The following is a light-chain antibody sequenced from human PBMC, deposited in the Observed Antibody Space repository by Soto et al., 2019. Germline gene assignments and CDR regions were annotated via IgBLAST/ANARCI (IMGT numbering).Light chain of an antibody. Sequence: QAVVTQEPSLTVSPGGTVTLTCGSSTGAVTSGHYPYWFQQKPGQAPRTLIYDATNKDSWTPARFSGSLLGGKAALTLSGAQPEDEADYYCFLSYSGAWVFGGGTKVTVL. V-gene: IGLV7-46*01. J-gene: IGLJ3*02. CDR3: FLSYSGAWV. CDR1: TGAVTSGHY. CDR2: DAT.